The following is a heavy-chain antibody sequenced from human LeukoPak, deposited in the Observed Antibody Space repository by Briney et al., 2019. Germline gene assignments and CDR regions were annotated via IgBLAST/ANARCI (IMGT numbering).Heavy chain of an antibody. CDR1: GGTFSSYA. V-gene: IGHV1-69*04. CDR3: ARGSIVGATFDY. J-gene: IGHJ4*02. Sequence: ASVKVSCKASGGTFSSYAISRVRQAPGQGLEWMGRIIPILGIANYAQKFQGRVTITADKSTSTAYMELSSLRSEDTAVYYCARGSIVGATFDYWGQGTLVTVSS. CDR2: IIPILGIA. D-gene: IGHD1-26*01.